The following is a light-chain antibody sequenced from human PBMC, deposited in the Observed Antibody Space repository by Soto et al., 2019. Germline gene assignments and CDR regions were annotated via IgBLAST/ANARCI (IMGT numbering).Light chain of an antibody. CDR3: QSYDSSHLHVV. V-gene: IGLV1-40*01. CDR2: GNS. J-gene: IGLJ2*01. CDR1: SSNIGAGYD. Sequence: QSVLTQPPSVSGAPGQRVTISCTGSSSNIGAGYDVHWYQQLPGTAPKLLIYGNSNRPSGVPDRFSGSKSGTSASLAITGLQAEDEADYYCQSYDSSHLHVVFGGGTKVTVL.